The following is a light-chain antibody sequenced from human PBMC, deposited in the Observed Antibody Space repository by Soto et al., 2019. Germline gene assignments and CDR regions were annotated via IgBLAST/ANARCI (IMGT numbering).Light chain of an antibody. J-gene: IGKJ1*01. Sequence: EIVMTQSPATLSVSPGERATLSCRASQSVNNNLAWYQQKPGQAPRLLISGASTRATGIPARFSGSGSETEFTLTISSLQSEDFAVYYCQQYNNWWTFGQGTKVEMK. CDR1: QSVNNN. CDR2: GAS. V-gene: IGKV3-15*01. CDR3: QQYNNWWT.